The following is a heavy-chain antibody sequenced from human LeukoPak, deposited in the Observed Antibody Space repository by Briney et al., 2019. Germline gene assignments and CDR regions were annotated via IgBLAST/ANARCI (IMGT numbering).Heavy chain of an antibody. D-gene: IGHD1-14*01. J-gene: IGHJ4*02. CDR1: GYTFTGYY. CDR3: ARGYLDYFDY. CDR2: INPNSGGT. V-gene: IGHV1-2*06. Sequence: ASVKVSCKASGYTFTGYYMHWVRQAPGQGLEWMGRINPNSGGTNHAQKCQGRVTMTRDTSISTAYMELSRLRSDDTAVYYCARGYLDYFDYWGQGTLVTVAS.